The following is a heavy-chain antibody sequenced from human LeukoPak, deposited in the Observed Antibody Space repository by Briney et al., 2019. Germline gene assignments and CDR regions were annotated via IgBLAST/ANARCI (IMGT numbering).Heavy chain of an antibody. J-gene: IGHJ4*02. CDR2: VFYSGTN. V-gene: IGHV4-59*08. CDR3: ARHDDWATGRYSFDY. CDR1: GGSISSYY. Sequence: PSETLSLTCTVSGGSISSYYWSWIRQSPGKGLEWIAYVFYSGTNTYNPSLKSRVTLSVDTSKIQFSLKLNSVTAADTAIYYCARHDDWATGRYSFDYWGQGTLVTVSS. D-gene: IGHD1-26*01.